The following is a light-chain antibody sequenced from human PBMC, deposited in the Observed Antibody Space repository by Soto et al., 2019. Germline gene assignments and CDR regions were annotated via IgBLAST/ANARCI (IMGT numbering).Light chain of an antibody. V-gene: IGKV3-11*01. Sequence: EIVLTQSPATLSLSPEERATISCRASQSVSSYLAWYQQKPGQAPRLLIYDASNRATGIPARFSGSGSGTDFTLTISSLEPEDFAVYYCQQRSNWPKITFGPGTKVDIK. CDR2: DAS. J-gene: IGKJ3*01. CDR1: QSVSSY. CDR3: QQRSNWPKIT.